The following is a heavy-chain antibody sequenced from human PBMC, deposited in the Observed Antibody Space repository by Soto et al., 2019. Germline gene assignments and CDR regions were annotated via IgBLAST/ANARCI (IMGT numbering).Heavy chain of an antibody. CDR1: GFSHNTSGVG. CDR3: AHRLLPVGTFDY. Sequence: PRQTLTQTRSFSGFSHNTSGVGVGWIRQPPGKALEWLALIYWNDDKRYSPSLKSRLTITKDTSKNQVVLTMTNMDPVDTATYYCAHRLLPVGTFDYWGQGTLVTVSS. V-gene: IGHV2-5*01. J-gene: IGHJ4*02. CDR2: IYWNDDK.